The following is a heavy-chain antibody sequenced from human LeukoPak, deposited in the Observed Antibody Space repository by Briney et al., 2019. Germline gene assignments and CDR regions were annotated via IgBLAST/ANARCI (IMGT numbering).Heavy chain of an antibody. Sequence: SQTLSLTCTVSGGSISSGDYYWSWIRQPPGKGLEWIGYIYYSGSTYYNPSLKSRVTISVDTSKNQFSLKLSSVTAADTAVYYCARVDYGGNRPFDYWGQGTLATVSS. CDR3: ARVDYGGNRPFDY. D-gene: IGHD4-23*01. CDR2: IYYSGST. CDR1: GGSISSGDYY. J-gene: IGHJ4*02. V-gene: IGHV4-30-4*01.